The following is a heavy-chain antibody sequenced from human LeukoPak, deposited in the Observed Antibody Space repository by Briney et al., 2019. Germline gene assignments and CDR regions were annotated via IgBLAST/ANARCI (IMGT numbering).Heavy chain of an antibody. CDR3: ARGGWVNLRAPFDY. V-gene: IGHV4-59*12. CDR1: GGSISSYY. Sequence: SETLSLTCTLSGGSISSYYWSWIRQPPGKGLEWIGYIYYSGSTNYNPSLKSRVTISVDTSKNQFSLKLSSVTAADTAVYYCARGGWVNLRAPFDYWGQGTLVTVSS. J-gene: IGHJ4*02. D-gene: IGHD1-14*01. CDR2: IYYSGST.